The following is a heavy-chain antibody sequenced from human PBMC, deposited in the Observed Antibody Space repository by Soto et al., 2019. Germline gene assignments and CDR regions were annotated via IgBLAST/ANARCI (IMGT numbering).Heavy chain of an antibody. Sequence: VLFFSWASGCTFTSSCISCVRQPPRQELQEMGGNSAYNGNTNYAQTLQSRVTMTADTSTNTAYLKLSTLTAEDTAVYYCARATENIVATILYWGQGTLVNVSS. CDR3: ARATENIVATILY. J-gene: IGHJ4*02. CDR2: NSAYNGNT. D-gene: IGHD5-12*01. V-gene: IGHV1-18*01. CDR1: GCTFTSSC.